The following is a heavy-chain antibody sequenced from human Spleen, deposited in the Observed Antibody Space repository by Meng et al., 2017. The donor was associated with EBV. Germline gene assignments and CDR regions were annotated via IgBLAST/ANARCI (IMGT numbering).Heavy chain of an antibody. CDR3: ARDETYGSGTYYNGFDC. D-gene: IGHD3-10*01. CDR1: GDSVSSGAYY. CDR2: IYYSGTT. J-gene: IGHJ4*02. Sequence: QGQLQESGPGLVRPSETLSLTCTVSGDSVSSGAYYWSWVRQPPGKRLEWIGYIYYSGTTSYNPSLESRLTISMDTSKNQFSLKLSSVTAADTAMYYCARDETYGSGTYYNGFDCWGQGTLVTVSS. V-gene: IGHV4-61*08.